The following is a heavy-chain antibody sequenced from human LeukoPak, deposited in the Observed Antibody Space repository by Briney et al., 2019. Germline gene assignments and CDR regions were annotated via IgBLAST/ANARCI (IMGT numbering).Heavy chain of an antibody. D-gene: IGHD3-10*01. CDR2: IYSGGST. V-gene: IGHV3-53*01. J-gene: IGHJ3*02. CDR1: GFTVSSNY. CDR3: ARVRHPYYYGSGSYNGWHAAFDI. Sequence: GGSLRLSCAASGFTVSSNYMSWVRQAPGKGLEWVSVIYSGGSTYYADSVKGRFTNSRDNSKNTLYLQMNSLRAEDTAVYYCARVRHPYYYGSGSYNGWHAAFDIWGQGTMVTVSS.